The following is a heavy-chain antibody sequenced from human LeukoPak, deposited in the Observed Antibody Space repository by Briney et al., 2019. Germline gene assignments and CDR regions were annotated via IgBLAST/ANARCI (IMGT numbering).Heavy chain of an antibody. D-gene: IGHD3-10*01. V-gene: IGHV3-30-3*01. CDR1: GFTFSSYA. CDR2: ISYDGSNK. Sequence: GGSLRLSCAASGFTFSSYAMHWVRQAPGKGLEWVAVISYDGSNKYYADSVKGRFTISRDNSKNTLYLQMNSLRAEDTAVYYCARDPASPDSIYYGSGSYFDYWGQGTLVTVSS. J-gene: IGHJ4*02. CDR3: ARDPASPDSIYYGSGSYFDY.